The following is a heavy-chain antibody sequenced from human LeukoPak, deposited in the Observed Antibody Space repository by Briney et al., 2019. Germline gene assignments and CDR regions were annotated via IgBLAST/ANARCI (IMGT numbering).Heavy chain of an antibody. V-gene: IGHV1-2*02. J-gene: IGHJ1*01. CDR1: GYTFTGYY. D-gene: IGHD4-23*01. Sequence: ASVKVSCKASGYTFTGYYMHWVRQAPGQGLEWMGWINPNSGGTNYAQKFQGRVTMTRDTSISTAYMELSRLRSDDTTVYYCARDKAVTTEVTQHFQHWGQGTLVTVSS. CDR2: INPNSGGT. CDR3: ARDKAVTTEVTQHFQH.